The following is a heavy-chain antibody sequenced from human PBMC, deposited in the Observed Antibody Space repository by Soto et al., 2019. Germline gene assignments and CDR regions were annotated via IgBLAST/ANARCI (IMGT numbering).Heavy chain of an antibody. CDR3: AREENYYESSGYAVRYFDY. V-gene: IGHV3-48*03. D-gene: IGHD3-22*01. CDR2: ISSSGSTT. J-gene: IGHJ4*02. CDR1: GFTFSSYE. Sequence: EVQLVESGGGSVEPGGSLRLSCEVSGFTFSSYEMSWVRQAPGKGPECIAYISSSGSTTDHADSVKGPFTVSRDNVKTSLYLEMSNLRVGDPGIYYSAREENYYESSGYAVRYFDYWGQGALVTVSS.